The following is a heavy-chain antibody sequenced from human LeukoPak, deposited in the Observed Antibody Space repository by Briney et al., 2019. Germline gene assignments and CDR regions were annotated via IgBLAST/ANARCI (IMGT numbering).Heavy chain of an antibody. D-gene: IGHD3-22*01. CDR1: GYTFTSYG. J-gene: IGHJ4*02. CDR2: ISAYNGNT. V-gene: IGHV1-18*01. Sequence: GASVKVSCKASGYTFTSYGISWVRQAPGQGLEWMGWISAYNGNTNYAQKLQGRVTMTTDTSTSTAYMELRSLRSDDTAVYYCARDRYYYDNSGSTFDYWGQGTLVTVSS. CDR3: ARDRYYYDNSGSTFDY.